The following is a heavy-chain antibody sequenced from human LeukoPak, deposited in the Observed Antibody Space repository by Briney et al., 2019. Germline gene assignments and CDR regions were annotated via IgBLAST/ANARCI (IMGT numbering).Heavy chain of an antibody. V-gene: IGHV4-39*07. CDR2: IYYSGST. CDR3: ARAPIRYDSSGYLKYYFDY. D-gene: IGHD3-22*01. CDR1: GGSISSSSYY. J-gene: IGHJ4*02. Sequence: SETLSLTCTVSGGSISSSSYYWGWIRQPPGKGLEWIGSIYYSGSTYYNPSLKSRVTISVDTSKNQFSLKLSSVTAADTAVYYCARAPIRYDSSGYLKYYFDYWGQGTLVTVSS.